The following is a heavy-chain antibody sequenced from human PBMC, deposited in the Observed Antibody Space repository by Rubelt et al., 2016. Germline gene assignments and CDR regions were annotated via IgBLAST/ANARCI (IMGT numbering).Heavy chain of an antibody. CDR3: ARPQSSQQLMPQQY. D-gene: IGHD6-13*01. Sequence: EVQLVESGGGLVQPGGSLRLSCAASGFIFSGYWMSWVRQAPGKGLEWVANIKQDGSEIHYVDSVKGRFTISNKNAKNSLYLQMKSLRDEDTGIYYCARPQSSQQLMPQQYWGQGTLVTVSS. V-gene: IGHV3-7*03. CDR2: IKQDGSEI. J-gene: IGHJ4*02. CDR1: GFIFSGYW.